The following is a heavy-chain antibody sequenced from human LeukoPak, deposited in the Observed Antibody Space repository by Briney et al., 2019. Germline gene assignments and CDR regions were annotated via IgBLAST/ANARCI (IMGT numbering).Heavy chain of an antibody. D-gene: IGHD6-13*01. V-gene: IGHV3-74*01. CDR1: GFSFSSNW. Sequence: GGSLRLSCAASGFSFSSNWMHWVRQAPGKGLVWVSRIYSDGRRTDYADSVKGRFTISRDNARNSVSLQMNSLRVEDTAIYYCARGAERYSSITNWFDPWGQGTLVSVSS. CDR2: IYSDGRRT. J-gene: IGHJ5*02. CDR3: ARGAERYSSITNWFDP.